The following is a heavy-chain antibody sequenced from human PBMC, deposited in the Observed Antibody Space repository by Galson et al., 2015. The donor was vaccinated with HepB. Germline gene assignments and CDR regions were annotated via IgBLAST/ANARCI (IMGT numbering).Heavy chain of an antibody. J-gene: IGHJ5*02. CDR3: AGENLGNWFDP. CDR1: GYSFTSYA. Sequence: QSGAEVKKPGESLKISCKGSGYSFTSYAISWVRQAPGQGLEWMGRIIPILGIANYAQKFQGRVTITADKSTSTAYMELSSLRSEDTAVYYCAGENLGNWFDPWGQGTLVTVSS. V-gene: IGHV1-69*04. D-gene: IGHD1-14*01. CDR2: IIPILGIA.